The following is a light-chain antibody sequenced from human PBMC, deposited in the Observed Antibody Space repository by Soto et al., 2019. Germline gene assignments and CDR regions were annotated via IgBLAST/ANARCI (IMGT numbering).Light chain of an antibody. J-gene: IGKJ1*01. V-gene: IGKV3-20*01. CDR2: GAS. CDR3: QQHGNSPRT. CDR1: QSISSSY. Sequence: DIVLTQSPGTLSLSPGDRATLSCRVSQSISSSYLAWYQQKPGQAPRLLIYGASSRATGIPDRFSGSGSGTDFTLTINRLEPEDVAVYYCQQHGNSPRTFGQGTKVDI.